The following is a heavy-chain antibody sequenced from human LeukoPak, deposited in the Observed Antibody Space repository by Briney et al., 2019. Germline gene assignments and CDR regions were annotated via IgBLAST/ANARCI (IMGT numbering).Heavy chain of an antibody. CDR3: ARGAQAWQLVPFDF. Sequence: SETLSLTCTVSGGSISSYYWSWIRQPPGKGLEWFGYISYSGSTNSNPSIKSRVTMSVDTSKNQFSLKLSSVTAADTAVYYCARGAQAWQLVPFDFWGQGALVAVSS. J-gene: IGHJ4*02. CDR2: ISYSGST. D-gene: IGHD6-13*01. V-gene: IGHV4-59*01. CDR1: GGSISSYY.